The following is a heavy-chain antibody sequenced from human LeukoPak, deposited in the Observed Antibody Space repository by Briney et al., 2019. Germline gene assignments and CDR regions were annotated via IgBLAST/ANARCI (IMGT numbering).Heavy chain of an antibody. CDR3: ARVTPDYYGPGSYGYYFDY. D-gene: IGHD3-10*01. CDR1: GGTFSSYA. J-gene: IGHJ4*02. V-gene: IGHV1-69*05. Sequence: SVKVSCKASGGTFSSYAISWVRQAPGQGLEWMGRIIPIFGTANYAQKFQGRVTITTDESTSTAYMELSSLRSEDTAVYYCARVTPDYYGPGSYGYYFDYWGQGTLVTVSS. CDR2: IIPIFGTA.